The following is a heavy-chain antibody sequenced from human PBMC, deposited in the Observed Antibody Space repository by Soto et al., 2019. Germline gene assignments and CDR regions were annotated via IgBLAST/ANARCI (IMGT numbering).Heavy chain of an antibody. J-gene: IGHJ4*02. CDR3: TRHTGYDSSLDY. D-gene: IGHD5-12*01. Sequence: GESLKISCQGSGYTFTGHWISWVRQMPGKGLEWMGRIDPSDSYTDYSPTVQGHVTMSADKSINTAYLQWSSLQASDTAVYYCTRHTGYDSSLDYWGQGTLVTAP. CDR1: GYTFTGHW. V-gene: IGHV5-10-1*01. CDR2: IDPSDSYT.